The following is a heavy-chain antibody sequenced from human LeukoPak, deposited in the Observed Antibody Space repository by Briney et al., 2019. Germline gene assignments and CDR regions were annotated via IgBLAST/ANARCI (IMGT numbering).Heavy chain of an antibody. CDR2: INHSGST. J-gene: IGHJ4*02. V-gene: IGHV4-34*01. CDR1: GGSFSGYY. D-gene: IGHD3-10*01. CDR3: ASYRKVRGNYYFGY. Sequence: PSETLSLTCAVYGGSFSGYYWSWIRQPPGKGLEWIGEINHSGSTNYNPSLKSRVTISVDTSKNQFSLKPSSVTAADTAVYYCASYRKVRGNYYFGYWGQGTLVTVSS.